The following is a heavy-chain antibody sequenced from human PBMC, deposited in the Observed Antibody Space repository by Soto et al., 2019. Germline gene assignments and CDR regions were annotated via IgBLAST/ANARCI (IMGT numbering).Heavy chain of an antibody. D-gene: IGHD3-10*01. J-gene: IGHJ3*01. V-gene: IGHV3-21*06. CDR1: GFRFNTYT. Sequence: EVNLVESGGSLVKPGGSLRFSCAASGFRFNTYTMNWIRQAPGKGLEWVSSIYIGSNFIYYGESVKGRFSISRDDAQDSMFLQMDSLRAEDTATYYCARISSGAGAFDLWGRGTKVAVSS. CDR2: IYIGSNFI. CDR3: ARISSGAGAFDL.